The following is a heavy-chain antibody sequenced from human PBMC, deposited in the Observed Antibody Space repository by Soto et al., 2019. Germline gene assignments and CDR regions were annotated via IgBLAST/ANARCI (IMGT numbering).Heavy chain of an antibody. Sequence: PGGSLRLSTAASGFTFSNAWMSWVRQAPGKVLEWVGRIKSKTDGGTTDYAAPVKGRFTISRDDSKNTLYLQMNSLKTEDTAVYYCTTVYLDEGFRNAGFDYWGQGTLVTVSS. D-gene: IGHD3-9*01. CDR2: IKSKTDGGTT. CDR1: GFTFSNAW. CDR3: TTVYLDEGFRNAGFDY. V-gene: IGHV3-15*01. J-gene: IGHJ4*02.